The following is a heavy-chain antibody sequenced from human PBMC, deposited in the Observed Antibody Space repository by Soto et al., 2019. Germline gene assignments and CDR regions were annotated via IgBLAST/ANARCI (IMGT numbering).Heavy chain of an antibody. J-gene: IGHJ6*03. D-gene: IGHD4-17*01. CDR1: GGSISSNNYY. CDR3: ASHDYGAPKRDYYMDV. Sequence: SETLSLTCFVSGGSISSNNYYGGWIRQPPGKGLEWIGYMSYSRSTYYNPSLKSRVTISVDTSKNQFSLKLSSVTAADTAVYYCASHDYGAPKRDYYMDVWGKGTTVTVSS. CDR2: MSYSRST. V-gene: IGHV4-39*07.